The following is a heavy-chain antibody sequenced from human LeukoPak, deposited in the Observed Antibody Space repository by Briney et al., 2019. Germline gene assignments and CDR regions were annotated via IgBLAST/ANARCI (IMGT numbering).Heavy chain of an antibody. D-gene: IGHD4-23*01. Sequence: GGSLRLSCAASGFTFSSYAMHWVRQAPGKGLEWVAVISYDGSNKYYADSVKGRFTISRDNSKNTLYLQMNSLRAEDTAVYYCAREGGGNVRGAFDIWGQGTMVTVSS. V-gene: IGHV3-30*01. CDR1: GFTFSSYA. CDR3: AREGGGNVRGAFDI. CDR2: ISYDGSNK. J-gene: IGHJ3*02.